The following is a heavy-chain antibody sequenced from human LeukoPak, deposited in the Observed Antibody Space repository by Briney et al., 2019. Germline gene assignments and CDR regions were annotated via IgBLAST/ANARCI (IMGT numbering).Heavy chain of an antibody. CDR2: FDPEDGET. Sequence: ASVKVSCKVSGYTLTELSMHWVRQAPGKGLEWMGGFDPEDGETIYAQKFQGRVTMTEDTSTDTAYMELSSLRSEDTAVYYCATDLPYSGSYAGWGQGTLVTVSS. V-gene: IGHV1-24*01. D-gene: IGHD1-26*01. CDR1: GYTLTELS. J-gene: IGHJ4*02. CDR3: ATDLPYSGSYAG.